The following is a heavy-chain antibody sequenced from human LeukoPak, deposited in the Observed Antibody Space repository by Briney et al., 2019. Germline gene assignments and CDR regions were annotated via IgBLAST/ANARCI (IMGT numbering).Heavy chain of an antibody. CDR3: ARDLGVVPAAIHYYMDV. CDR1: GGSISSYY. Sequence: SETLSLTCTVSGGSISSYYWSWIRQPAGKGLEWIGRIYTSGSTNYNPYLKSRVTMSVDTSKNQFSLKLSSVTAADTAVYYCARDLGVVPAAIHYYMDVWGKGTTVTVSS. J-gene: IGHJ6*03. CDR2: IYTSGST. D-gene: IGHD2-2*01. V-gene: IGHV4-4*07.